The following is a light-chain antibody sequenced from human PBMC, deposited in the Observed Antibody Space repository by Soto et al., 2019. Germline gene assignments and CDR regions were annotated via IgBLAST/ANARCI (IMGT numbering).Light chain of an antibody. CDR1: QGIGSA. J-gene: IGKJ4*01. CDR3: QQFNV. Sequence: AIQLTQSPSSLSASVGDRVTITCRASQGIGSALAWYQQKPGKAPKLLIYDASSLESGVPSRFSGSGSGTDFTITISSLQPEDFATYYCQQFNVFGGGTKVEIK. CDR2: DAS. V-gene: IGKV1-13*02.